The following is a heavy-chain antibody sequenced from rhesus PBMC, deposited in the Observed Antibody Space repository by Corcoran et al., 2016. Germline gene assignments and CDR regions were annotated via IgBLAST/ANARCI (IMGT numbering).Heavy chain of an antibody. CDR3: TRAAAA. D-gene: IGHD6-31*01. CDR2: IRSKAYGGTA. J-gene: IGHJ4*01. V-gene: IGHV3-184*01. CDR1: GFTFSDYY. Sequence: EVQLVESGGGLVQHGGSLRLSCAGSGFTFSDYYRHLVRQAPGTGLGWVGFIRSKAYGGTAEYAASVRGRFTISRDDSKSIVYLQMNTLKIEDTAVYYCTRAAAAWGQGVLVTVSS.